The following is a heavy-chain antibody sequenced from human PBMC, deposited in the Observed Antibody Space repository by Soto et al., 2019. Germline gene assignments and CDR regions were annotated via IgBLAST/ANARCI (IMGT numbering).Heavy chain of an antibody. CDR3: ARLFAGATGNWYFDL. CDR1: GGSFSGYY. J-gene: IGHJ2*01. V-gene: IGHV4-34*01. Sequence: SETLSLTCAVYGGSFSGYYWSWVRQPPGKGLEWIGEITHSGGINYNPSLKSRVTMSLDTSKNQFSLRLNSVSDADTAVYYCARLFAGATGNWYFDLWGRGTLVTVSS. CDR2: ITHSGGI. D-gene: IGHD1-1*01.